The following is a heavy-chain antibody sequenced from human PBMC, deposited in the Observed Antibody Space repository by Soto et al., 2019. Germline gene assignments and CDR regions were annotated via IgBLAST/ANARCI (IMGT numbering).Heavy chain of an antibody. V-gene: IGHV3-9*01. CDR3: AKDKVYSNYEHYFDY. CDR1: GFTFENYA. D-gene: IGHD4-4*01. CDR2: ISWHSGNL. Sequence: EVQLVESGGGLVQPGRSLRLSCAASGFTFENYAMHWVRQAPGKGLEWVSGISWHSGNLGYADSVRGRFTISRDNATNSLSLQMNSLRPEDTGLYYCAKDKVYSNYEHYFDYWGQGTLVTVSS. J-gene: IGHJ4*02.